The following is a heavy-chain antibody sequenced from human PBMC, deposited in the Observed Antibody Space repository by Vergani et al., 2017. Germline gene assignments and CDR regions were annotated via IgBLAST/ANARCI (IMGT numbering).Heavy chain of an antibody. CDR2: IFYSRST. D-gene: IGHD6-19*01. Sequence: QVQLQKSGPGLVKPPETLSLTCTVSAGSISSYYWSWIRQPPGKGLEWIGYIFYSRSTNYNPSLKCRVTISVDTSKNQFSLKLSSVTAPDTAVYYCARGTLIAVAGTPYYYYYYMDVWGKGTTVTVSS. J-gene: IGHJ6*03. CDR1: AGSISSYY. V-gene: IGHV4-59*01. CDR3: ARGTLIAVAGTPYYYYYYMDV.